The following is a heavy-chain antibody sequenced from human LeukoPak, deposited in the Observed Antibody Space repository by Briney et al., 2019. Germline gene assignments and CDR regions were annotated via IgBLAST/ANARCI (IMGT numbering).Heavy chain of an antibody. V-gene: IGHV3-48*04. CDR2: ISTTGSTI. CDR1: GFTFSAFS. D-gene: IGHD2-2*01. Sequence: GGSLRLSCATSGFTFSAFSMNWVRQAPGKGLEWISFISTTGSTIFYAHSVQGRFTISRDNAKNSLYLQMNSLRAEDTAVYYCARVGYCSTTSCYWRAFDYWGQGTLVTVSS. CDR3: ARVGYCSTTSCYWRAFDY. J-gene: IGHJ4*02.